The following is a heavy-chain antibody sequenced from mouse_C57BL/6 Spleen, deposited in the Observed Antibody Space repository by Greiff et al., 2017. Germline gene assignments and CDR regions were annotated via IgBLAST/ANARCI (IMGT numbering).Heavy chain of an antibody. V-gene: IGHV5-9-1*02. D-gene: IGHD1-1*01. CDR1: GFTFSSYA. CDR3: TREVLRQYHFDY. Sequence: EVMLVESGEGLVKPGGSLKLSCAASGFTFSSYAMSWVRQTPEKRLEWVAYISSGGDYIYYADTVKGRFTISRDNARNTLYLQMSSLKSEDTAMYYCTREVLRQYHFDYWGQGTTLTVSS. CDR2: ISSGGDYI. J-gene: IGHJ2*01.